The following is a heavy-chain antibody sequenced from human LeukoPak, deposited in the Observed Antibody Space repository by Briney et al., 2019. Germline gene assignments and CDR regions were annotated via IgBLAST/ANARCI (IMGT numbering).Heavy chain of an antibody. CDR3: ARDPSSYYDSSGYDY. CDR1: GYTFTGYY. Sequence: ASVKVSCKASGYTFTGYYMHWVRQAPGQGLEWMGWINPNSGGTNYAQKFQGRVAMTRDTSISTAYMELSRLRSDDTAVYYCARDPSSYYDSSGYDYWGQGTLVTVSS. D-gene: IGHD3-22*01. J-gene: IGHJ4*02. V-gene: IGHV1-2*02. CDR2: INPNSGGT.